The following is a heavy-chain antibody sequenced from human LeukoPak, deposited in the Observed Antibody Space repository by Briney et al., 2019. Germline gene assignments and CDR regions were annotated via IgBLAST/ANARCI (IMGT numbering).Heavy chain of an antibody. CDR1: GFTFSSYG. V-gene: IGHV3-30*02. Sequence: GGSLRLSCAASGFTFSSYGMHWVRQAPGKGLEWVAFIRYDGSNKYYADSVKGRFTISRDNSKNTLYLQMNSLRAEDTAVYYCARAYYYDSSGDDAFDIWGQGTMVAVSS. CDR3: ARAYYYDSSGDDAFDI. J-gene: IGHJ3*02. CDR2: IRYDGSNK. D-gene: IGHD3-22*01.